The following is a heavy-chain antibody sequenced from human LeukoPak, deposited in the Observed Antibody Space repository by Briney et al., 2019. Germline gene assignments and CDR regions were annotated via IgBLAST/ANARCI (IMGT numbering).Heavy chain of an antibody. J-gene: IGHJ5*02. CDR2: IYHSGST. V-gene: IGHV4-38-2*01. CDR3: ARHQYSSGWCGLNSWFDP. Sequence: SETLSLTCAVSGYSISSGYYWGWIRQPPGKGLEWIGSIYHSGSTYYNPSLKSRVTISVDTSKNQFSLKLSSVTAADTAVYYCARHQYSSGWCGLNSWFDPWGQGTLVTVSS. D-gene: IGHD6-19*01. CDR1: GYSISSGYY.